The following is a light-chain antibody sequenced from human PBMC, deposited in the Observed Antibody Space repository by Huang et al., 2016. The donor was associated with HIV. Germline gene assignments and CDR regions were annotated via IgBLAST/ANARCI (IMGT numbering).Light chain of an antibody. V-gene: IGKV1-5*01. J-gene: IGKJ2*01. CDR2: DAS. Sequence: DIQMTQSPSTLSASVGDRVTITCRASQSISTWLAWYQQKPGKAPNLLIYDASILEGGVPSSFSGSGSGTEFTLTISSLQPDDFATYYCQQYNGYPYTFGQGTKLEIK. CDR1: QSISTW. CDR3: QQYNGYPYT.